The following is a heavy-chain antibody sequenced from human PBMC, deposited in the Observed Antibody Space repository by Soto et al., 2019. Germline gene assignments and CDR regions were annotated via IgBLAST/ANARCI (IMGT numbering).Heavy chain of an antibody. J-gene: IGHJ6*02. V-gene: IGHV3-23*01. CDR1: GFTFSSYA. Sequence: EVQLLESGGGLVQPGGSLRLSCAASGFTFSSYAMSWVRQAPGKGLEWVSAISGSGGSTYYADSVKGRFTISRDNTKNTLYLQMNSLRAEDTAVYYCAKDPGPIFGRRYYYYGMDVWGQGTTVTVSS. CDR2: ISGSGGST. CDR3: AKDPGPIFGRRYYYYGMDV. D-gene: IGHD3-3*01.